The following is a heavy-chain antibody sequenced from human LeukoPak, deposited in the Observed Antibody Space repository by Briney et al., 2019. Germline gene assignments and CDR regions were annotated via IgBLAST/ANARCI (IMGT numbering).Heavy chain of an antibody. CDR2: ISGSGGST. CDR3: ARASRSAVTTFTEPWNYYYYYMDV. CDR1: GFTFSSYA. Sequence: PGGSLRLSCAASGFTFSSYAMSWVRQAPGKGLEWVSAISGSGGSTYYADSVKGRFTISRDNSKNTLYLQMNSLRAEDTAVYYCARASRSAVTTFTEPWNYYYYYMDVWGKGTTVTISS. V-gene: IGHV3-23*01. D-gene: IGHD4-17*01. J-gene: IGHJ6*03.